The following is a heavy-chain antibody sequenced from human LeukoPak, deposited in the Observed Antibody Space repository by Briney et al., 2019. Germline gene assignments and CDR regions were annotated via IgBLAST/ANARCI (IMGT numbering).Heavy chain of an antibody. CDR2: TYYRSKWFN. Sequence: SQTLSPTCAISGDSVSSTNAAWTWIRQSPSRGLEWLGRTYYRSKWFNGYTLPVKSRITIKADTSKNQFSLQLNSVTPEDTAVYYCARSDGPLDYWGQGILVTVSS. J-gene: IGHJ4*02. CDR1: GDSVSSTNAA. V-gene: IGHV6-1*01. D-gene: IGHD5-24*01. CDR3: ARSDGPLDY.